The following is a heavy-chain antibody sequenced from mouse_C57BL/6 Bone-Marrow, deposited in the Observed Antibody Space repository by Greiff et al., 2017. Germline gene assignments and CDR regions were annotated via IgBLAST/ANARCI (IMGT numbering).Heavy chain of an antibody. J-gene: IGHJ3*01. CDR1: GFTFSDYY. CDR2: ISNGGGST. Sequence: EVHLVESGGGLVQPGGSLKLSCAASGFTFSDYYMYWVRQTPEKRLEWVAYISNGGGSTYYPDTVKGRFTISRDNAKNTLYLQMSRLKSEDTAMYYCARQVYYGSSWFAYWGQGTLVTVSA. CDR3: ARQVYYGSSWFAY. D-gene: IGHD1-1*01. V-gene: IGHV5-12*01.